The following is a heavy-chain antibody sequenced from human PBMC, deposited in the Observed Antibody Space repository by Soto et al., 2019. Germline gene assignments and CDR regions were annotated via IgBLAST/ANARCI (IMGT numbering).Heavy chain of an antibody. CDR2: ISGSGNAT. V-gene: IGHV3-23*01. CDR1: GFSFRNHA. Sequence: EVLLLESGGGLVQPGGSLRLSCATSGFSFRNHAMTWFRQAPGKGLEWVSSISGSGNATYYADSVKGRFTISRDNFKTTRSLQMNSVTGHDTALYYCARDRGSYGYVNWGQGTLVTVSS. J-gene: IGHJ4*02. CDR3: ARDRGSYGYVN. D-gene: IGHD3-16*01.